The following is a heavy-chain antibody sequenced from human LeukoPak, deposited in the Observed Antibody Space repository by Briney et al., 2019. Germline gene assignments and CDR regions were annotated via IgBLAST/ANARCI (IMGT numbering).Heavy chain of an antibody. D-gene: IGHD3-22*01. CDR2: ISSSGSI. V-gene: IGHV3-11*04. CDR1: RFTFSDNY. CDR3: ARDWRDSSGKFPNDAFDI. Sequence: GGSLRLFCAASRFTFSDNYMSWIRQAPGKGLEWVSYISSSGSIYYADSVKGRFTISRDNAKNSLYLQMHSLRAEDTAVYYCARDWRDSSGKFPNDAFDIWGQGTMVTVSS. J-gene: IGHJ3*02.